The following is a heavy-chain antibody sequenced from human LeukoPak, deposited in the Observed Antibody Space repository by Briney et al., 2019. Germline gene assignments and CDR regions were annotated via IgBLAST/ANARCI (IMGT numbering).Heavy chain of an antibody. D-gene: IGHD2-2*01. Sequence: GGSLRLSCAASGFTFSSYSMNWVRQAPGKGLEWVSSISSSSSDIYYADSVKGRFTISRDNAKNSLYLQMNSLRAEDTAVYYCATPILVVPAAEGSLDYYYMDVWGKGTTVTVSS. V-gene: IGHV3-21*01. CDR2: ISSSSSDI. CDR3: ATPILVVPAAEGSLDYYYMDV. J-gene: IGHJ6*03. CDR1: GFTFSSYS.